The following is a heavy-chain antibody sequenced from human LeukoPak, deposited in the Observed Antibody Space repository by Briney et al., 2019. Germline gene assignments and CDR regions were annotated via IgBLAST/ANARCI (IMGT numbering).Heavy chain of an antibody. J-gene: IGHJ6*02. CDR2: ISGSGGIT. CDR3: AKGVVVAARSYFYYGMDV. V-gene: IGHV3-23*01. CDR1: GFTFSSYE. Sequence: GGSLRLSCAASGFTFSSYEMNWVRQAPGKGLEWVSGISGSGGITYYADSVRGRFTISRDNSKNTLYLQMNSLRVEDTAVYYCAKGVVVAARSYFYYGMDVWGQGTTVTVSS. D-gene: IGHD2-15*01.